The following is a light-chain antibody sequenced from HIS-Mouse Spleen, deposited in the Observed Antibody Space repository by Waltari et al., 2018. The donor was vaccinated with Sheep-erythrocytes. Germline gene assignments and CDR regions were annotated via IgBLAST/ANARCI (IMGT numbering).Light chain of an antibody. V-gene: IGLV2-14*03. J-gene: IGLJ2*01. CDR1: SSDVGGYNY. Sequence: QPASVSGSPGQSITISCTGTSSDVGGYNYFPWYQHHPGKAPKLMIHDVSNRFSGSKSGNTASLTISGLQAEDEADYYCSSYTSSSTLVVFGGGTKLTVL. CDR2: DV. CDR3: SSYTSSSTLVV.